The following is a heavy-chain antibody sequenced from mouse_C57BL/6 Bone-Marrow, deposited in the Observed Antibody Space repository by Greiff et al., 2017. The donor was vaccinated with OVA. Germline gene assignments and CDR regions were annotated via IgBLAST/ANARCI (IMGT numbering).Heavy chain of an antibody. CDR3: ARDYYGSSWAWFAY. CDR2: ISDGGSYT. Sequence: EVQRVESGGGLVKPGGSLKLSCAASGFTFSSYAMSWVRQTPEKRLEWVATISDGGSYTYYPDNVKGRFTISRDNAKNNRYLQMSHLKSEDTAMYYCARDYYGSSWAWFAYWGQGTLVTVSA. J-gene: IGHJ3*01. CDR1: GFTFSSYA. V-gene: IGHV5-4*01. D-gene: IGHD1-1*01.